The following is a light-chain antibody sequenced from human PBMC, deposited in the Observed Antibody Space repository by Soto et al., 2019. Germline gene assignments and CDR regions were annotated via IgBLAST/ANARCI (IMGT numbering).Light chain of an antibody. CDR2: ATS. CDR3: QQANSFPIT. Sequence: DIQMTPSPSPVSASVGDRVTITCRASQDISSWLAWYQQKPGKAPKLLIYATSSLQSGVPSRFSGSGSGTDFTLTISSLQPEDFATYYCQQANSFPITSDQGTRLEIK. CDR1: QDISSW. J-gene: IGKJ5*01. V-gene: IGKV1-12*01.